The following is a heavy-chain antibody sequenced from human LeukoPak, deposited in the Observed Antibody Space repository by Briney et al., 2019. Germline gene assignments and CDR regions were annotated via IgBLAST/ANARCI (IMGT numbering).Heavy chain of an antibody. J-gene: IGHJ4*02. CDR2: IYYSAST. D-gene: IGHD3-3*01. V-gene: IGHV4-59*01. CDR1: GGSISSYY. Sequence: KPSETLSLTCTVSGGSISSYYWSWIRQPPGKGLEWIGYIYYSASTNYNPSLKSRVTISLDTSKNQFSLRLSSVTAADTAVYYCARESLESSLHYWGQGTLVTVSS. CDR3: ARESLESSLHY.